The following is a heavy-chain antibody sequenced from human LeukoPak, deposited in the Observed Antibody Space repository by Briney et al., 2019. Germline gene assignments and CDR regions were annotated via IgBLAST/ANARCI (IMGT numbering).Heavy chain of an antibody. J-gene: IGHJ4*02. CDR3: ARSSISREGYFDY. CDR2: IYYSGST. D-gene: IGHD1-26*01. V-gene: IGHV4-31*03. CDR1: GGSISSGGYY. Sequence: SSETLSLTCTVPGGSISSGGYYWSWIRQHPGKGLEWIGYIYYSGSTYYNPSLKSRVTISVDTSKNQFSLKLSSVTAADTAVYYCARSSISREGYFDYWGQGTLVTVSS.